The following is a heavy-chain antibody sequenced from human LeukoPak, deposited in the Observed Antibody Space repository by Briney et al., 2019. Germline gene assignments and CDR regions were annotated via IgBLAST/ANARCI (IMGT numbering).Heavy chain of an antibody. D-gene: IGHD5-18*01. CDR1: GYTFTSYD. J-gene: IGHJ4*02. Sequence: GASVKVSCKASGYTFTSYDINWVRQATGQGLEWMGWMNPNSGNTGYAQKFQGRVTITRNTSISTAYMELSSLRSEDTAVYYCARSVKTWIQLWQGPYYFDYWGQGTLVTVSS. V-gene: IGHV1-8*03. CDR3: ARSVKTWIQLWQGPYYFDY. CDR2: MNPNSGNT.